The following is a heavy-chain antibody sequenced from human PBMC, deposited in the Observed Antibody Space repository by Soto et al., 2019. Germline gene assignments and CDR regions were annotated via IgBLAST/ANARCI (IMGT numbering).Heavy chain of an antibody. CDR3: ANMLPRTGRLDY. CDR1: GASITSTTYF. CDR2: IYSSGKT. J-gene: IGHJ4*02. Sequence: QLQLHESGPGLVKPSETLSLTCTLSGASITSTTYFWAWIRQPPGQGLEWVVSIYSSGKTHYNPSLESRVTISGDGSKNQLSLPRKYVTAADTAVYYFANMLPRTGRLDYWGQGALVTVSS. D-gene: IGHD2-8*01. V-gene: IGHV4-39*01.